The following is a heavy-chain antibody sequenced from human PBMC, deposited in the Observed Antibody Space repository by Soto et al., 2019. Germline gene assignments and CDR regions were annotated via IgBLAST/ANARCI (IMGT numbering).Heavy chain of an antibody. Sequence: SETLSLTCAVYGGSFSGYYWSWIRQPPGKGLEWIGEINHSGSTNYNPSLKSRVTISVDTSKNQFSLKLSSVTAADTAVYYCERVGDSRFDWGQGTLVTVSS. D-gene: IGHD4-17*01. J-gene: IGHJ4*02. CDR2: INHSGST. V-gene: IGHV4-34*01. CDR3: ERVGDSRFD. CDR1: GGSFSGYY.